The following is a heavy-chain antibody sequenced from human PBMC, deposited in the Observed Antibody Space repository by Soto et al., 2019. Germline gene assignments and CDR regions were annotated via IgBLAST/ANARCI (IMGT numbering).Heavy chain of an antibody. CDR1: GFTFGNCG. Sequence: EVQLVESGGGLVQPGRSLRLSCAACGFTFGNCGMHWVRQAPGKGLEGVAGSSWDSSTMGYTDSVKGRFIISRDDAKNSLCLQMDSLRGEDTALYYCVQWRYPTMATPLDQGGQGTQVIVSS. V-gene: IGHV3-9*01. CDR3: VQWRYPTMATPLDQ. J-gene: IGHJ4*02. D-gene: IGHD2-15*01. CDR2: SSWDSSTM.